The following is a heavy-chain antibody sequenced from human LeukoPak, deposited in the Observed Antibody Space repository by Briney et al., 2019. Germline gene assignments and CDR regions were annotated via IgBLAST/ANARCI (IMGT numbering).Heavy chain of an antibody. CDR3: ARIGGSGSYYKHSDY. V-gene: IGHV5-51*01. CDR2: IYPGDSDA. J-gene: IGHJ4*02. Sequence: GESLKISCKGFGYTFTNYWIGWVRQMPGKGLEWMGIIYPGDSDATYSPSFQGQVTIAADKSISTAFLQWSSLKASDTAMYYCARIGGSGSYYKHSDYWGQGTLVNVSS. CDR1: GYTFTNYW. D-gene: IGHD1-26*01.